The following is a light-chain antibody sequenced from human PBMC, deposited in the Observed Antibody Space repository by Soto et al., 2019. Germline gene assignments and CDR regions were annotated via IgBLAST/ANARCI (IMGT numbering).Light chain of an antibody. Sequence: ALTQPPSASGSPGQSVTISCTGTSSDVGGYNYVSWYQHHPGKAPKLMIYEVSKRPSGVPDRFSGSKSGNTASLTVSGLQADDEADYYCSSDAGNDKYVFGSGTKVTVL. CDR3: SSDAGNDKYV. CDR1: SSDVGGYNY. V-gene: IGLV2-8*01. J-gene: IGLJ1*01. CDR2: EVS.